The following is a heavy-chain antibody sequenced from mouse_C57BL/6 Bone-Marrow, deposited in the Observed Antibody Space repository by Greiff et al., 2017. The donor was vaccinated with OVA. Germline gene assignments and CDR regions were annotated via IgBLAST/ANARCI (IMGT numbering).Heavy chain of an antibody. CDR3: ARPTFYDGLAY. D-gene: IGHD2-3*01. Sequence: EVKLQESGGDLVKPGGSLKLSCAASGFTFSSYGMSWVRQTPDKRLEWVATISSGGSYTYYPDSVKGRFTISRDNAKNTLYLQMSSLKSEDTAMYYCARPTFYDGLAYWGQGTLVTVSA. J-gene: IGHJ3*01. CDR1: GFTFSSYG. CDR2: ISSGGSYT. V-gene: IGHV5-6*01.